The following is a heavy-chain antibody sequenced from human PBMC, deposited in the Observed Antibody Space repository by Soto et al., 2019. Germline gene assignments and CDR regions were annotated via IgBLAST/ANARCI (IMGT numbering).Heavy chain of an antibody. CDR2: ISSSSTTI. V-gene: IGHV3-48*02. CDR1: GLFFSSYS. D-gene: IGHD6-6*01. CDR3: AREAEY. J-gene: IGHJ4*02. Sequence: EVQLVESGGGLVQPGGSLRHSCAASGLFFSSYSMNWVRQAPGRGLEWVSYISSSSTTIHYADSVKGRFTISRDNAKSSLYLQMNSRRDEDTAVYYCAREAEYWGQGILITVSS.